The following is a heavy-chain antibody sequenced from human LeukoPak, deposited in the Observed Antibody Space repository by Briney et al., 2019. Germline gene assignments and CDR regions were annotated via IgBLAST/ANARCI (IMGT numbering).Heavy chain of an antibody. CDR3: ASSSSGGGEFDY. D-gene: IGHD3-16*01. Sequence: ASVKVSCKASGYTFTSYDINWVRQATGQGLEWTGWMNPNSGNTGYAQKFQGRVTMTRNTSISTAYMELSSLRSEDTAVYYCASSSSGGGEFDYWGQGTLVTVSS. CDR2: MNPNSGNT. V-gene: IGHV1-8*01. CDR1: GYTFTSYD. J-gene: IGHJ4*02.